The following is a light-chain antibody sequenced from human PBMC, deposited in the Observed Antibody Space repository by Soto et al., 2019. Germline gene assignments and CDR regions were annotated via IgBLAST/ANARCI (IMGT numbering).Light chain of an antibody. Sequence: SILTQSASTLSLSPGERATLSCRPSQSVSSYLAWYQQKPGQAPRLLIYDASTRATGIPARFSGSGSGTDFTLTITSLEPEDFAVYYCQQRSNWPPTFGQGTKVDIK. CDR2: DAS. V-gene: IGKV3-11*01. CDR1: QSVSSY. CDR3: QQRSNWPPT. J-gene: IGKJ1*01.